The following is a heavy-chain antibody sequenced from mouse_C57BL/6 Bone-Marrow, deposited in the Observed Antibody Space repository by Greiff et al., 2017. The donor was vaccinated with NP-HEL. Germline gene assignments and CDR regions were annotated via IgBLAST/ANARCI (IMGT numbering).Heavy chain of an antibody. Sequence: EVKLVESEGGLVQPGSSMKLSCTASGFTFSDYYMAWVRQVPEKGLEWVANIIYDGSSTYYLDFLKSRFIISRDIAKNILYLQMSSLKSEDTATYYCARARYYYGSRLYYFDYWGQGTTLTVSS. CDR2: IIYDGSST. CDR3: ARARYYYGSRLYYFDY. J-gene: IGHJ2*01. V-gene: IGHV5-16*01. D-gene: IGHD1-1*01. CDR1: GFTFSDYY.